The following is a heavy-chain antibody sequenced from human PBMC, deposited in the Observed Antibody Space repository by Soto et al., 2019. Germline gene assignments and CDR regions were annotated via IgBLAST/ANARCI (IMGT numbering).Heavy chain of an antibody. J-gene: IGHJ4*02. CDR1: GYSFTSYG. CDR3: ARVVGDYYDSSGYVDY. CDR2: ISAYNGNT. V-gene: IGHV1-18*01. Sequence: ASVKVSCKASGYSFTSYGISWVRQAPGQGLEWMGWISAYNGNTNYAQKLQGRVTMTTDTSTSTAYMELRSLRSDDTAVYYCARVVGDYYDSSGYVDYWGQGTLVTVSS. D-gene: IGHD3-22*01.